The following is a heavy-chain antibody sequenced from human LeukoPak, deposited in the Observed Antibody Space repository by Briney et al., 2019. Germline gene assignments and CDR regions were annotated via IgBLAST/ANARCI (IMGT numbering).Heavy chain of an antibody. D-gene: IGHD4-23*01. J-gene: IGHJ6*03. CDR1: GYTLTGYY. Sequence: ASVKVSCKASGYTLTGYYMHWVRQAPGQGLEWIGCINPNSGGTNYAQKFQGRVTMTRDTSISTAYMELSRLRSDDTAVYYCARGGYGDNVIRDYMDVWGKGTTVTVSS. CDR2: INPNSGGT. CDR3: ARGGYGDNVIRDYMDV. V-gene: IGHV1-2*02.